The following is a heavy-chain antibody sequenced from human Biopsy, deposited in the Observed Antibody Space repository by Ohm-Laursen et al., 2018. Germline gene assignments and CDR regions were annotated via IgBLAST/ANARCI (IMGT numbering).Heavy chain of an antibody. CDR3: ARDPIVGSKADGMDV. CDR2: IWYDGSSE. V-gene: IGHV3-33*01. Sequence: SLRLSCAASGFTFSVYAMHWVRQAPGKGLEWVAIIWYDGSSEYYADSVKGRFTISRDNSKNTVYLEMNSLRAEDTAVYFCARDPIVGSKADGMDVWGQGTTVTVPS. D-gene: IGHD1-26*01. J-gene: IGHJ6*02. CDR1: GFTFSVYA.